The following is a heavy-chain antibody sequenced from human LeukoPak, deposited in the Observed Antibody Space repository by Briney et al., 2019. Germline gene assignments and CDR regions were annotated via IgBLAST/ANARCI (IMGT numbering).Heavy chain of an antibody. CDR1: GGSISSDY. CDR2: MYYTGST. V-gene: IGHV4-59*01. Sequence: SETLSLTCSVSGGSISSDYWAWIRQPPGKGLEWIGYMYYTGSTNYNPSLKSRVTISLATSKNQFSLNLSAVTAADTAVYYCARVSVVYGMDVWGRGTTFTVSS. CDR3: ARVSVVYGMDV. J-gene: IGHJ6*02.